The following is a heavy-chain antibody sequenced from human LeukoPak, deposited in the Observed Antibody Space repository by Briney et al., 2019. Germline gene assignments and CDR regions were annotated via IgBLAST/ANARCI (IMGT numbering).Heavy chain of an antibody. CDR1: GXTFSSYA. V-gene: IGHV3-23*01. CDR2: ISGSGGST. Sequence: GGSLRLSCAASGXTFSSYAMSWVRQAPGKGLEWVSAISGSGGSTYYADSVKGRFTISRDNSQNTVFLQMNSLRVEDTAVYYCAKVDYWSPENYFDSWGQGTLVTVSS. CDR3: AKVDYWSPENYFDS. J-gene: IGHJ4*02. D-gene: IGHD1-1*01.